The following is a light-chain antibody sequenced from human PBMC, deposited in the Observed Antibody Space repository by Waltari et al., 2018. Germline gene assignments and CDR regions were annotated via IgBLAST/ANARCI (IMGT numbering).Light chain of an antibody. Sequence: QSALTQPASVSGSPAPSIPISCPGTSSDVGGYNYVSWYQQHPGKAPKLMIYEVSNRPSGVSNRFSGSKSGNTASLTISGLQAEDEADYYCSSYTSSSTGVFGGGTKLTVL. CDR2: EVS. V-gene: IGLV2-14*01. CDR3: SSYTSSSTGV. CDR1: SSDVGGYNY. J-gene: IGLJ3*02.